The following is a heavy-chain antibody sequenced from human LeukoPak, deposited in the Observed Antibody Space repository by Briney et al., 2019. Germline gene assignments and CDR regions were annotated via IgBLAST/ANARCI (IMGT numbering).Heavy chain of an antibody. D-gene: IGHD3-22*01. CDR3: ARSRQHYYESSGNYEIFNWYFDL. V-gene: IGHV3-21*01. CDR1: GFTFSSYS. Sequence: GGCLRLSCAASGFTFSSYSARWVRQAAGKGLEWVSSIGSGSIYSFYADSVKDRFTISRDNAKNTMNLQMNSLRVENTAVYYCARSRQHYYESSGNYEIFNWYFDLWGRGTLVTVSS. J-gene: IGHJ2*01. CDR2: IGSGSIYS.